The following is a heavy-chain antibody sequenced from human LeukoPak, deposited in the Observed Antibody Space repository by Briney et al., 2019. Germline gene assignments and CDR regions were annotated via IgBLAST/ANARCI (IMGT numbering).Heavy chain of an antibody. Sequence: ASVKVSCKVSGYTLTELSMHWVRQAPGKGLEWMGGFDPEDGETIYAQKFQGRVTMTEDTSTDTAYMELSSLRSEDTAVYYCATDLGCGGDCLRYWGQGTLATVSS. V-gene: IGHV1-24*01. D-gene: IGHD2-21*02. CDR1: GYTLTELS. CDR2: FDPEDGET. CDR3: ATDLGCGGDCLRY. J-gene: IGHJ4*02.